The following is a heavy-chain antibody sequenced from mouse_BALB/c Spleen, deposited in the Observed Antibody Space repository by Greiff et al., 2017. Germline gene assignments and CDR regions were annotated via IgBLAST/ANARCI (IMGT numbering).Heavy chain of an antibody. J-gene: IGHJ4*01. D-gene: IGHD2-4*01. V-gene: IGHV3-6*02. CDR1: GYSITSGYY. CDR2: ISYDGSN. Sequence: EVKLQESGPGLVKPSQSLSLTCSVTGYSITSGYYWNWIRQFPGNKLEWMGYISYDGSNNYNPSLKNRISITRDTSKNQFFLKLNSVTTEDTATYYCARDHYDYDEDAMDYWGQGTSVTVSS. CDR3: ARDHYDYDEDAMDY.